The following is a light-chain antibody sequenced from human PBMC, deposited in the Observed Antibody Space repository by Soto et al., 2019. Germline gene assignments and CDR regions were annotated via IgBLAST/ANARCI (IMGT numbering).Light chain of an antibody. CDR1: QDIGSA. Sequence: IQLTQSPSSLSASVGDRVTITCRACQDIGSALAWYQQRPGKAPKLLLYDASNLEAGVPSRFSGSGSGTDFTLTISSLRPEDFATYYCQQFNGFTLTFGGGTKVQIK. J-gene: IGKJ4*01. CDR2: DAS. V-gene: IGKV1-13*02. CDR3: QQFNGFTLT.